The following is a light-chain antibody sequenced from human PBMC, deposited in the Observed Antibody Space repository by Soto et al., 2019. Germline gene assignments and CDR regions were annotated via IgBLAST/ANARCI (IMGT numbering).Light chain of an antibody. J-gene: IGLJ2*01. CDR2: EVS. Sequence: QSVLTQPASVSGSPGQSITISCTGTSSDVGGYNHVSWYQQHPGKGPKLLIYEVSHRPSGISDRFSASKSGNTASLTISGLRAEDEADYLCSSYARISNLAVFGGGTKLTVL. V-gene: IGLV2-14*01. CDR3: SSYARISNLAV. CDR1: SSDVGGYNH.